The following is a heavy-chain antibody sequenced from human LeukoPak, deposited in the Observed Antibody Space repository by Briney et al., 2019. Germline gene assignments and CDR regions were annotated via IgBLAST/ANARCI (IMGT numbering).Heavy chain of an antibody. CDR1: GGSFSGYY. D-gene: IGHD1-1*01. CDR2: INHSGST. V-gene: IGHV4-34*01. J-gene: IGHJ4*02. CDR3: ARGRYNWNDVGYYFDY. Sequence: SETLSLTCAVYGGSFSGYYWSWMRQPPGKGLEWIGEINHSGSTNYNPSLKSRVTISVDTSKNQFSLKLSSVTAADTAVYYCARGRYNWNDVGYYFDYWGQGTLVTVSS.